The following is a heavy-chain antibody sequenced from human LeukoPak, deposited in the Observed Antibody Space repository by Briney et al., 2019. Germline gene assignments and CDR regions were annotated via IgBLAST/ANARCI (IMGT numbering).Heavy chain of an antibody. V-gene: IGHV4-30-2*02. CDR1: DDSISSGAYY. Sequence: SQTLSLTCTVSDDSISSGAYYWTWIRQPPGKGLEWIGYISHSGSTYYNPSLTSRVTISVDMSKNQFSLKLSSVTAADTAVYYCARGPSYSNSLDYWGQGTLVTVSS. J-gene: IGHJ4*02. D-gene: IGHD4-11*01. CDR3: ARGPSYSNSLDY. CDR2: ISHSGST.